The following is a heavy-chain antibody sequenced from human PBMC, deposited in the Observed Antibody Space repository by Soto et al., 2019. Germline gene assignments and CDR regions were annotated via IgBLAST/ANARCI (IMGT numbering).Heavy chain of an antibody. J-gene: IGHJ4*02. CDR2: INPNSGGT. CDR1: GYTFTGYY. D-gene: IGHD6-6*01. V-gene: IGHV1-2*04. Sequence: ASVKVSCKASGYTFTGYYMHWVRQAPGQGLEWMGWINPNSGGTNYAQKFQGWVTMTRDTSISTAYMELSRLRSDDTAVYYCARGYSISSGLSPVIDSWGQGTLLPVSS. CDR3: ARGYSISSGLSPVIDS.